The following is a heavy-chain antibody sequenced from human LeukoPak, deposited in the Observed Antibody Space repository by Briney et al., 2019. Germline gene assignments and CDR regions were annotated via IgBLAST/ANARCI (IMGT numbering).Heavy chain of an antibody. CDR3: ARGPQLVDYYYIDV. CDR1: EYSVSSNSAA. CDR2: TYYRSKWYY. D-gene: IGHD6-13*01. Sequence: SQTLSLTCAISEYSVSSNSAAWNWIRQSPSRGLEWLGRTYYRSKWYYDYAVSVKSRITINPDTSKNQFSLQLNSVTPEDTAVYYCARGPQLVDYYYIDVWGKGTTVTVSS. J-gene: IGHJ6*03. V-gene: IGHV6-1*01.